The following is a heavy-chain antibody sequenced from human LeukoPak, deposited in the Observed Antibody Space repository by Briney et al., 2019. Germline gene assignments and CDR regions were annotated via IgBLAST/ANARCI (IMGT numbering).Heavy chain of an antibody. J-gene: IGHJ4*02. CDR3: ATTEMTRGDINY. V-gene: IGHV3-7*01. CDR1: GFTFSMYW. CDR2: IKEDGSRK. Sequence: PGGSLRLSCAVSGFTFSMYWMSWVRQAPGKGLEWVANIKEDGSRKYYVDSVKGRFTVSRDNANNLLYLQMNSLRPEDTALYYCATTEMTRGDINYWGRGTMVTVSS. D-gene: IGHD3-10*01.